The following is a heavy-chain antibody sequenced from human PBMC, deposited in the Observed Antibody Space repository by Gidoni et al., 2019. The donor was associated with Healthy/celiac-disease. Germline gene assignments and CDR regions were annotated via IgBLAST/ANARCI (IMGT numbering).Heavy chain of an antibody. CDR3: AREAGSGSYSYGMDV. Sequence: QVQLQQWGAGLLKPSETLSLTCAVYGASFSGYYWSWIRQPPGKGLEWIGEINHSGSTNYNPSLKSRVTISVDTSKNQFSLKLSSVTAADTAVYYCAREAGSGSYSYGMDVWGQGTTVTVSS. V-gene: IGHV4-34*01. CDR2: INHSGST. J-gene: IGHJ6*02. CDR1: GASFSGYY. D-gene: IGHD3-10*01.